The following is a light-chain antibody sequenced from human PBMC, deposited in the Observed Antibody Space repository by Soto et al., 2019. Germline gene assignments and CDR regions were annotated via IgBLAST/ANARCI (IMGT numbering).Light chain of an antibody. CDR2: AAS. CDR3: QHCNSYPWT. J-gene: IGKJ1*01. Sequence: DVQITLSASSLSATIGDRVTITCRASQGIRNDLGWYQQKPGKAPKRLIYAASSLQSGVPSRFSGSGSGTEFTLTIGSLQPDDFANYYCQHCNSYPWTFGQGTKVDI. V-gene: IGKV1-17*01. CDR1: QGIRND.